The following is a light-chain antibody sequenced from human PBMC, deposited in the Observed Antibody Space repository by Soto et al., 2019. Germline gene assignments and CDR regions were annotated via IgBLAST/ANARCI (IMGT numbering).Light chain of an antibody. CDR2: EVT. J-gene: IGLJ2*01. Sequence: QSALTQPASVSGSPGQSITISCTGTSSDIGGYGYVSWYQQHPGKAPKLMIYEVTNRPSGVSNRFSGSKSGNTASLTISGLQAEDEAGYYCSSYTSSNTVVFGGGTKLTVL. CDR3: SSYTSSNTVV. V-gene: IGLV2-14*01. CDR1: SSDIGGYGY.